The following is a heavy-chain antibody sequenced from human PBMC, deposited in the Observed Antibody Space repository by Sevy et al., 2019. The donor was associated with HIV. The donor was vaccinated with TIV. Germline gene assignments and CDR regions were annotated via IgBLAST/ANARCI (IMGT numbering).Heavy chain of an antibody. CDR3: VREGLGGFSYSLDC. V-gene: IGHV3-7*01. Sequence: GGSLRLSCAASGFTFSSYWMSWVRQAPGKGLEWVATMKQDGSEKYYVDSVKGRFTISRDNAKHSLYLQMKSLRAEDTAVYYCVREGLGGFSYSLDCWGQGTLVTVSS. J-gene: IGHJ4*02. CDR2: MKQDGSEK. D-gene: IGHD5-18*01. CDR1: GFTFSSYW.